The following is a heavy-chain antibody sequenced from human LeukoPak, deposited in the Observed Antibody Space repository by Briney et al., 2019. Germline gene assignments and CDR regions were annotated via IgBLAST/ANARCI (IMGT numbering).Heavy chain of an antibody. V-gene: IGHV3-21*01. CDR2: ISSSSSYI. Sequence: GGSLRLSCAASGFTFSSYSMNWVRQAPGKGLEWVSSISSSSSYIYYADSVNGRFTSSRDNAKNSLYLQMNSLRAEDTAVYYCASGDDYGDAGAAFDIWGQGTMVTVSS. CDR1: GFTFSSYS. J-gene: IGHJ3*02. D-gene: IGHD4-17*01. CDR3: ASGDDYGDAGAAFDI.